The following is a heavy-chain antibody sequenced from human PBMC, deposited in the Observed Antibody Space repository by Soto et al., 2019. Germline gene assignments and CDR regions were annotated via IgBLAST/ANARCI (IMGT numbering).Heavy chain of an antibody. V-gene: IGHV4-59*01. Sequence: PSETLSLTCTISGGSISSNYWTWIRQPPGKGLEWIGYVYNSGSTNYNPSLKSRVTISEDTSKSQFSLKVNSMTAADTAVYYCARYRREAVAGYTLDNWGQGILVTVSS. J-gene: IGHJ4*02. D-gene: IGHD6-13*01. CDR2: VYNSGST. CDR3: ARYRREAVAGYTLDN. CDR1: GGSISSNY.